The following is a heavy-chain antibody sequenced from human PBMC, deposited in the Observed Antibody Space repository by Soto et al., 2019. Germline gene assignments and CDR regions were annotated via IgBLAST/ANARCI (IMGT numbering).Heavy chain of an antibody. V-gene: IGHV1-18*04. CDR3: ARADTAMVTAPYYYYGMDV. CDR1: GYTFTSYG. CDR2: ISAYNGNT. D-gene: IGHD5-18*01. Sequence: ASVKVSCKASGYTFTSYGISWVRQAPGQGLEWMGWISAYNGNTNYAQKLQGRVTMTTDTPTSTAYMELRSLRSDDTAVYYCARADTAMVTAPYYYYGMDVWGQGTTVTVSS. J-gene: IGHJ6*02.